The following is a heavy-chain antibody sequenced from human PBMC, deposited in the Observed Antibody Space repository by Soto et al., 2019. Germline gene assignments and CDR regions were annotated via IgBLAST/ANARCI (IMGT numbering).Heavy chain of an antibody. CDR3: ARDTAAAGNAFDI. Sequence: GGSLRLSCAASGFTFSSYAMHWVRQAPGKGLEWVAVISYDGSNKYYADSVKGRFTISRDNSKNTLYLQMNSLRAEDTAVYYCARDTAAAGNAFDIWGQGTMVNVSS. J-gene: IGHJ3*02. CDR1: GFTFSSYA. D-gene: IGHD6-13*01. V-gene: IGHV3-30-3*01. CDR2: ISYDGSNK.